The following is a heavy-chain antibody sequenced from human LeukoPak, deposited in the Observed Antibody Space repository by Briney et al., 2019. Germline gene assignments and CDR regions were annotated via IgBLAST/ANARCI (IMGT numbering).Heavy chain of an antibody. J-gene: IGHJ4*02. Sequence: PGGSLRLSCAASRFTFSNAWMSWVRQAPGKGLQWVANIKQDGSEKYYVDSVKGRFTISRDNAKNSLYLQMNSLRAEDTAVYYCTRDRSGQDWGQGTLVTVSS. D-gene: IGHD1-1*01. CDR1: RFTFSNAW. CDR3: TRDRSGQD. CDR2: IKQDGSEK. V-gene: IGHV3-7*05.